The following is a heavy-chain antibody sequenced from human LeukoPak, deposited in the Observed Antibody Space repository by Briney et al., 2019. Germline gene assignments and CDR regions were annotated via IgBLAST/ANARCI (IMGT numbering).Heavy chain of an antibody. J-gene: IGHJ4*02. V-gene: IGHV4-34*01. Sequence: SETLSLTCAVYGGSFSGYYWSWIRQPPGKGLEWIGEINHSGSTNYNPSLKSRVTISVDTSKNQFSLKLSSVTAADTAVYYCARGSERRLQLSPFDYWGQGTLVTVSS. CDR3: ARGSERRLQLSPFDY. CDR1: GGSFSGYY. D-gene: IGHD5-24*01. CDR2: INHSGST.